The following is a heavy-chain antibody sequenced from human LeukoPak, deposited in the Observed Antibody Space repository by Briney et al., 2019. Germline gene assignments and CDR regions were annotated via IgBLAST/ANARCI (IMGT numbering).Heavy chain of an antibody. CDR1: GGSISSYY. V-gene: IGHV4-59*01. D-gene: IGHD3-10*01. CDR3: ARWYYYGSGSPPAYNWFDP. CDR2: IYYGGST. J-gene: IGHJ5*02. Sequence: SETLSLTCTVSGGSISSYYWSWIRQPPGKGLEWIGYIYYGGSTNYNPSLKSRVTISVDTSKNQFSLKLSSVTAADTAVYYCARWYYYGSGSPPAYNWFDPWGQGTLVTVSS.